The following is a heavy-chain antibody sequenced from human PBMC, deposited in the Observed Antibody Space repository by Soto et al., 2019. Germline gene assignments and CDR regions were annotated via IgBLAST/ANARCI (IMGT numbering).Heavy chain of an antibody. CDR1: GYDFSTFW. CDR3: ARNRKAGWSDP. J-gene: IGHJ5*02. Sequence: PGESLKISCQASGYDFSTFWIVWVRQTPGKGLEWMGVIYGGDSDVTYSPSFQGQVTISVDRSRNTAYLHWSSLRASDTAIYYCARNRKAGWSDPWGRETRFTVSS. CDR2: IYGGDSDV. V-gene: IGHV5-51*01.